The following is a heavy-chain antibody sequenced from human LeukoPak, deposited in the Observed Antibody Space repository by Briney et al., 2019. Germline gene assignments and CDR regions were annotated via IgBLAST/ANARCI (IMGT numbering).Heavy chain of an antibody. J-gene: IGHJ2*01. V-gene: IGHV4-61*02. CDR1: GGSISSGSYY. D-gene: IGHD4-17*01. Sequence: PSQTLSLTCTVSGGSISSGSYYWSWIRQPAGKGLEWIGRIYTTGSTNYNPSLKSPVTISLDPSKNHFSLKLSSVTAADTAVYYCARLIGDFHWYFDLWGRGTLVTVSS. CDR3: ARLIGDFHWYFDL. CDR2: IYTTGST.